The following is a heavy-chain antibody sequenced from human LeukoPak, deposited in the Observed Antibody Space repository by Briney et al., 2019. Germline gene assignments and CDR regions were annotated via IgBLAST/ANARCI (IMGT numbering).Heavy chain of an antibody. V-gene: IGHV2-5*01. Sequence: SGPTLVNPTQTLTLTCTFSGFSLSTSGVGVGWIRQPPGKALEWLALIYWNDDKRYSPSLKSRLTITKDTSKNQVVLTMTNMDPVDTATYCCAHRRNYYDTGAFDIWGQGTMVIVSS. CDR1: GFSLSTSGVG. J-gene: IGHJ3*02. D-gene: IGHD3-22*01. CDR3: AHRRNYYDTGAFDI. CDR2: IYWNDDK.